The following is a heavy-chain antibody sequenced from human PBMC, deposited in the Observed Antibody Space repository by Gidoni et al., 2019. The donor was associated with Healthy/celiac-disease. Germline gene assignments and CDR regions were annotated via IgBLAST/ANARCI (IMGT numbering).Heavy chain of an antibody. CDR1: GFTFSSYG. V-gene: IGHV3-33*01. J-gene: IGHJ6*02. D-gene: IGHD3-3*01. Sequence: QVQLVESGGGVVQPGRSLSLSCAAPGFTFSSYGMHWVRQAPGKGLEWVAVIWYDGSNKYYADSVKGRFTISRDNSKNTLYLQMNSLRAEDTAVYYCARDYDFWSGYYYGMDVWGQGTTVTVSS. CDR2: IWYDGSNK. CDR3: ARDYDFWSGYYYGMDV.